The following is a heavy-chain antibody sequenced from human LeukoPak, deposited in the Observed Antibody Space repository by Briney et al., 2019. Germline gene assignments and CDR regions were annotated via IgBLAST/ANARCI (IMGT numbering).Heavy chain of an antibody. V-gene: IGHV1-8*01. CDR1: GYTFTSHD. CDR2: MNPNSGNT. Sequence: GASVKVSCKASGYTFTSHDINWVRQATGQGLEWVGWMNPNSGNTGYAQKFQGRVTMTTDTSTSTAYMELRSLRSDDTAVYYCARDGHRRYYYDSSGREHAFDIWGQGTMVTVSS. J-gene: IGHJ3*02. D-gene: IGHD3-22*01. CDR3: ARDGHRRYYYDSSGREHAFDI.